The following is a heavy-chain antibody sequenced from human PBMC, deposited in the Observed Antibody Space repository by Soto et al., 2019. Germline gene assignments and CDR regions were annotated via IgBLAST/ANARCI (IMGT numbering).Heavy chain of an antibody. CDR2: IKQDGSEK. V-gene: IGHV3-7*05. Sequence: GGSLRLSCAASGFTFSSYWMSWVRQAPGKGLEWVANIKQDGSEKYYVDSVKGRFTISRDNAKNSLYLQMNSLRAEDTAVYYCAIDQDWNYSPNLFDLWGQGTLVTVSS. D-gene: IGHD1-7*01. CDR1: GFTFSSYW. J-gene: IGHJ5*02. CDR3: AIDQDWNYSPNLFDL.